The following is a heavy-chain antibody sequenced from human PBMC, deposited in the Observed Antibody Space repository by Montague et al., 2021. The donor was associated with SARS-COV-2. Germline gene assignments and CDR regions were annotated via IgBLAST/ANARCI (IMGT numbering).Heavy chain of an antibody. CDR3: ASAGGYCTGGSCYYVY. V-gene: IGHV4-59*01. J-gene: IGHJ4*02. Sequence: SETLSLTCSVSGGSISTYYWSWIRQPPGKGLELIGYIYYSGSTNYNPSLKSRVTISIDTSKNQFSLELSSVTAADMAVYYCASAGGYCTGGSCYYVYWGQGTLVTVSS. CDR2: IYYSGST. D-gene: IGHD2-15*01. CDR1: GGSISTYY.